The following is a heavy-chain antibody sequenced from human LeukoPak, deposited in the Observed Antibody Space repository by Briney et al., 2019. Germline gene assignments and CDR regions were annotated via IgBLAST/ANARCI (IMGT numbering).Heavy chain of an antibody. CDR2: INGFGTEA. Sequence: PGGSLRLSCAASGFTFSGYYMFWVRQVPGKGLMWVAHINGFGTEATYADTVKGRFTISRDNAKNTLYLQMNGLRDEDTAVYYCARDRAWNYFDYWGQGTLVTVSS. J-gene: IGHJ4*02. CDR3: ARDRAWNYFDY. CDR1: GFTFSGYY. D-gene: IGHD3-3*01. V-gene: IGHV3-74*01.